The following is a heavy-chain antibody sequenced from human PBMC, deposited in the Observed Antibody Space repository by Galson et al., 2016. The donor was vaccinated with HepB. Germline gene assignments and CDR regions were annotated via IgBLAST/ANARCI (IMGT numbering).Heavy chain of an antibody. D-gene: IGHD3-10*01. J-gene: IGHJ4*01. V-gene: IGHV1-18*01. CDR3: ARSSMVRGISIFDY. CDR1: GYIFGSYG. Sequence: SVKVSCKASGYIFGSYGISWVRQAPGQGLEWMGGISAYDGRTNFAQKFQGRVTMTTDTSTSTAYMELRSLRSDDTAVYYCARSSMVRGISIFDYWGHGTLVIVSS. CDR2: ISAYDGRT.